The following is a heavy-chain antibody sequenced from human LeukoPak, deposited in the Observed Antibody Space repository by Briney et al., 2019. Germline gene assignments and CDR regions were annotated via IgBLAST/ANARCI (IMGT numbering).Heavy chain of an antibody. Sequence: GRSLRLSCAASGFTFSSYAMHWVRQAPGKGLEWVAVISYDGSNKYYADSVKGRFTISRDNSKNTLYLQMNSLRAEDTAVYYCAREGERLVGAIYWGQGTLVTVSS. CDR3: AREGERLVGAIY. CDR2: ISYDGSNK. V-gene: IGHV3-30-3*01. J-gene: IGHJ4*02. CDR1: GFTFSSYA. D-gene: IGHD1-26*01.